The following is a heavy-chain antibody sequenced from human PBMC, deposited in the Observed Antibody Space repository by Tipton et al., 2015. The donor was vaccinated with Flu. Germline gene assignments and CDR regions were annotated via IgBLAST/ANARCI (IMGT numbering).Heavy chain of an antibody. CDR1: GFTFSSYD. J-gene: IGHJ4*02. D-gene: IGHD3-10*01. V-gene: IGHV3-33*08. CDR2: IWYDGSNK. CDR3: ARDWTTRSGSSSIDY. Sequence: QVQLVQSGGGLVKPGGSLRLSCAASGFTFSSYDMHWVRQAPGKGLEWVAVIWYDGSNKYYADSVKGRFTISRDNSKNTLYLQMNSLRAEDTAVYYCARDWTTRSGSSSIDYWGQGTLVTVSS.